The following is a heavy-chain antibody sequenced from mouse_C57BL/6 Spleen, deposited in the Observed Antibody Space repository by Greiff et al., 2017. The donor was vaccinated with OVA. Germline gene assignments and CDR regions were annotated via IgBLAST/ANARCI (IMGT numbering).Heavy chain of an antibody. CDR1: GFSLTSYA. CDR3: ARSPLLSHEGAMDY. CDR2: IWTGGGT. D-gene: IGHD2-1*01. Sequence: VKLMESGPGLVAPSQSLSITCTVSGFSLTSYAISWVRQPPGKGLEWLGVIWTGGGTNYNSALKSRLSISKDNSKSQVFLKMNSLQTDDTARYYCARSPLLSHEGAMDYWGQGTSVTVSS. V-gene: IGHV2-9-1*01. J-gene: IGHJ4*01.